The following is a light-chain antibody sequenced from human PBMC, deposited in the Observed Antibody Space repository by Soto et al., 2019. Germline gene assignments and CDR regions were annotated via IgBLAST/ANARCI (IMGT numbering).Light chain of an antibody. CDR2: DVS. CDR3: CSYAGTYTLL. V-gene: IGLV2-11*01. J-gene: IGLJ2*01. CDR1: SSDVGGYGY. Sequence: QSALTQPRSVSGSPGQSVTISCTGTSSDVGGYGYVSWYQQHPGKAPKVMIYDVSQRPSGVPDRFSGSKSGNTASLIISGLQAEDEADYYCCSYAGTYTLLFGGGTKLTVL.